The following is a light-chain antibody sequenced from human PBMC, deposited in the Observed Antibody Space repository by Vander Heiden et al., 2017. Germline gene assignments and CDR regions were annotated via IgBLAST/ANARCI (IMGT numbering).Light chain of an antibody. CDR1: QSVLYSSNNKNY. CDR3: QQYYSTSQT. Sequence: DIVMTQSPDSPAVSLGERATINCKSSQSVLYSSNNKNYLAWYQQKPGQPPKLLIYWAATRESGVPDRFSGSGSGTDFTLTISSLQAEDVAVYYCQQYYSTSQTFGQGTKLEIK. J-gene: IGKJ2*01. CDR2: WAA. V-gene: IGKV4-1*01.